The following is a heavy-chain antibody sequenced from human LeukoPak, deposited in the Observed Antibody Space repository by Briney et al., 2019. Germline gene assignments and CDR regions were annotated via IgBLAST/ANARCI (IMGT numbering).Heavy chain of an antibody. CDR3: ARDNSGSDGGFDY. V-gene: IGHV3-21*01. D-gene: IGHD1-26*01. J-gene: IGHJ4*02. CDR1: GFTFSSYS. CDR2: ISSSSSYI. Sequence: PGGSLRLSCAASGFTFSSYSMNWVRQAPGKGLEWVSSISSSSSYIYYADSVKGRFTISRDNAKNSLYLQMNSLRAEDTAVYYCARDNSGSDGGFDYWGQGTLVTVSS.